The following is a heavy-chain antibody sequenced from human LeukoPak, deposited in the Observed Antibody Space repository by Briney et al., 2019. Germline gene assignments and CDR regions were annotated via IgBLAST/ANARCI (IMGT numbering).Heavy chain of an antibody. Sequence: SETLSLTCAVSGYSISSGYYWGWIRPPPGKGLEWIGSMYHSGSTYFNPSLKSRVTISVDTSKNQFSLTLGSVTAADTAVYFCARVAASGTALDAFDRWGQGTMVTVSS. CDR2: MYHSGST. D-gene: IGHD6-13*01. V-gene: IGHV4-38-2*01. CDR1: GYSISSGYY. J-gene: IGHJ3*02. CDR3: ARVAASGTALDAFDR.